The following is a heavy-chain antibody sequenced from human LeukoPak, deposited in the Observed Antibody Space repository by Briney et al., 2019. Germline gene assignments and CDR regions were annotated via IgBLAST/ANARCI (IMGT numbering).Heavy chain of an antibody. CDR3: ARGHDILTGSHNWFDP. Sequence: SETLSLTCTVSGGSISSYYWNWIRQPPGKGLEWIGYIYYSGSTNYNPSLKSRVTISVDTSKNQFSLKLSSVTAADTAVYYCARGHDILTGSHNWFDPWGQGTLVTVSS. CDR2: IYYSGST. CDR1: GGSISSYY. V-gene: IGHV4-59*01. J-gene: IGHJ5*02. D-gene: IGHD3-9*01.